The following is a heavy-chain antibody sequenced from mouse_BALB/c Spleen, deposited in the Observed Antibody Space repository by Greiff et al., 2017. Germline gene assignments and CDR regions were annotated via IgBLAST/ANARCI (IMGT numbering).Heavy chain of an antibody. CDR2: ISCYNGAT. Sequence: LVKTGASVKISCKASGYSFTGYYMHWVKQSHGKSLEWIGYISCYNGATSYNQKFKGKATFTVDTSSSTAYMQFNSLTSEDSAVYYCAVITTVAPWFAYWGQGTLVTVSA. CDR1: GYSFTGYY. J-gene: IGHJ3*01. CDR3: AVITTVAPWFAY. V-gene: IGHV1S34*01. D-gene: IGHD1-1*01.